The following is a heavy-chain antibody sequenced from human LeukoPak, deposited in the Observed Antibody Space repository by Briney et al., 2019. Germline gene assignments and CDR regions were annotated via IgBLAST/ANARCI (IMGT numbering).Heavy chain of an antibody. J-gene: IGHJ3*02. CDR2: IIPILGIA. D-gene: IGHD3-3*01. Sequence: SVKVSCKASGGTFSSYAISWVRQAPGQGLEWMGRIIPILGIANYAQKFQGRVTITADKSTSTAYMELSSRRSEDTAVYYCASYSYDFRGPFDIWGQGTMVTVSS. CDR1: GGTFSSYA. CDR3: ASYSYDFRGPFDI. V-gene: IGHV1-69*04.